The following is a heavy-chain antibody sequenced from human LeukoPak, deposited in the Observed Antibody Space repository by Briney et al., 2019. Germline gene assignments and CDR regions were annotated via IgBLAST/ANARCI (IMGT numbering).Heavy chain of an antibody. CDR3: ARGGARSSSWYFYGMDV. J-gene: IGHJ6*02. CDR2: IIPIFGTA. D-gene: IGHD6-13*01. CDR1: GYTFTNYG. V-gene: IGHV1-69*13. Sequence: ASVKVSCKASGYTFTNYGISWVRQAPGQGLEWMGGIIPIFGTANYAQKFQGRVTITADESTSTAYMELSSLRSEDTAVYYCARGGARSSSWYFYGMDVWGQGTTVTVSS.